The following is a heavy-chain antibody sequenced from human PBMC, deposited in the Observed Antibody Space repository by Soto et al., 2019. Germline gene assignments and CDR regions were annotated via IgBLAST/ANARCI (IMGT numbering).Heavy chain of an antibody. V-gene: IGHV3-23*01. CDR2: ISETGSGT. CDR3: AKDTAPQVV. J-gene: IGHJ6*02. CDR1: GFAFSAYD. Sequence: DVHLLESGGGLVQPGGCLRLSCVASGFAFSAYDMSWVRQGQGKGLEWVSGISETGSGTYYADSVKGRFTISRDNSKNTPYLQMSSLRAEDTAVYYCAKDTAPQVVWGQGATVTVSS. D-gene: IGHD5-18*01.